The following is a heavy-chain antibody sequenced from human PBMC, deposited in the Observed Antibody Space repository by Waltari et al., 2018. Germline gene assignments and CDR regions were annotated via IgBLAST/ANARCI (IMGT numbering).Heavy chain of an antibody. CDR2: INHSGST. J-gene: IGHJ4*02. V-gene: IGHV4-59*08. CDR3: ARHGYSSSSGAGLGYFDY. Sequence: QVQLQESGPGLVKPSETLSLTCTVSGGSISSYYWSWIRQPPGKGLEWIGEINHSGSTNYNPSLKRRVTISVDTSKNQFSLKLGLVTAADTAVYYCARHGYSSSSGAGLGYFDYWGQGTLVTVSS. D-gene: IGHD6-6*01. CDR1: GGSISSYY.